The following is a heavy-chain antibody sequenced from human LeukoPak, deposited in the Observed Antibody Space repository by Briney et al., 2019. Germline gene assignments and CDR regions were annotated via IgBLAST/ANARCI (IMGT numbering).Heavy chain of an antibody. V-gene: IGHV1-2*04. J-gene: IGHJ6*02. D-gene: IGHD6-13*01. CDR3: ARDPRPTGYSSSWYPKEYYYYGMDV. Sequence: ASVKVSCKASGYTFTGYYMHWVRQAPGQGLEWMGWINPNSGGTNYAQKFQGWVTMTRDTSISTAYMELSRLRSDDTAVYYCARDPRPTGYSSSWYPKEYYYYGMDVWGQGTTVTVSS. CDR1: GYTFTGYY. CDR2: INPNSGGT.